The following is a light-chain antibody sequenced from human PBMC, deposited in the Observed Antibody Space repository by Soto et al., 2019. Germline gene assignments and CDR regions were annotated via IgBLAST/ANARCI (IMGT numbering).Light chain of an antibody. CDR1: QSVSSSY. CDR2: GAS. J-gene: IGKJ1*01. CDR3: QQYNNWPPWT. Sequence: EIVLTQSPATRSWSRGGRGTRCCRGIQSVSSSYLAWYQQKPGQAPRLLIYGASTRATGIPARFSGSGSGTEFTLTISSLQSEHFAVYYCQQYNNWPPWTFGQGTKVDI. V-gene: IGKV3-15*01.